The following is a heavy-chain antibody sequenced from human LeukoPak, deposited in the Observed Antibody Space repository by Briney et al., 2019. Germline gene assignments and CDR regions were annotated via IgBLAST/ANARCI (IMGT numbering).Heavy chain of an antibody. CDR2: LYSGGTT. J-gene: IGHJ4*02. CDR3: ARGQQWLVPDY. V-gene: IGHV3-66*01. D-gene: IGHD6-19*01. Sequence: PGGSLRLSCAASGFTFSSYSMTWVRQAPGKGLEWVSVLYSGGTTYYADSVKGRFTISRDSSKNTVYLQMNSLRAEDTAVYYCARGQQWLVPDYWGQGTLVTVSS. CDR1: GFTFSSYS.